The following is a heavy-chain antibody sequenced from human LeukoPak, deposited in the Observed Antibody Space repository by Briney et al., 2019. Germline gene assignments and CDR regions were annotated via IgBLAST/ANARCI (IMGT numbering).Heavy chain of an antibody. CDR2: IYHSGST. J-gene: IGHJ6*03. Sequence: SETLSLTCTVSGYSISSGYYWGWIRQPPGKGLEWIGSIYHSGSTYYNPSLKSRVTISVDTSKNQFSLKLSSVTAADTAVYYCARVVSHCGWYQNYYYYMDVWGKGTTVTVSS. CDR3: ARVVSHCGWYQNYYYYMDV. V-gene: IGHV4-38-2*02. CDR1: GYSISSGYY. D-gene: IGHD6-19*01.